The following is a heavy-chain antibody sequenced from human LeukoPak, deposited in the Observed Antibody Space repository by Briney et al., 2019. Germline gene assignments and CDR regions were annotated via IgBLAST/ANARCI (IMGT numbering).Heavy chain of an antibody. D-gene: IGHD1-1*01. CDR3: ARGDGSHKY. CDR2: IFYNGNT. CDR1: GASMSNYY. Sequence: SETLSLTCTVSGASMSNYYWAWIRQPPGKGLEWLGYIFYNGNTNYNPSLKSRLTIAIDTSKTQFSLKVTSVAAADTDVYYCARGDGSHKYWGQGTLVTVSS. J-gene: IGHJ4*02. V-gene: IGHV4-59*01.